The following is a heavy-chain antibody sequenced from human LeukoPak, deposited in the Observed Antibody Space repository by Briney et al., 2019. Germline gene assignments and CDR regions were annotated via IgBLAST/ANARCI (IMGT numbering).Heavy chain of an antibody. CDR1: GFTFSNAW. D-gene: IGHD2-15*01. J-gene: IGHJ4*02. CDR2: IKSKTDGWTT. CDR3: TTGYCSGGSCFPFDY. V-gene: IGHV3-15*01. Sequence: KAGGSLRLSCAASGFTFSNAWMSWVRQAPGKGLEWVGRIKSKTDGWTTDYAAPVKGRFTISRDDSKNTLYLQMNSLKTEDTAVYYCTTGYCSGGSCFPFDYWGQGTLVTVSS.